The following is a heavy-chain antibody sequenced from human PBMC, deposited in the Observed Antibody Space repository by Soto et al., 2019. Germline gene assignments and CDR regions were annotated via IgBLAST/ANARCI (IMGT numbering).Heavy chain of an antibody. CDR3: ARGFITMVRGFDP. CDR1: GGTFSSYA. Sequence: QVQLVQSGAEVKKPGSSVKVSCKASGGTFSSYAISWVRQAPGQGLEWMGGIIPIFGTANYAQKFQGGVTITTDESTSTAYLELRSVRAEDTAVYYCARGFITMVRGFDPWGQGTLVTVSS. D-gene: IGHD3-10*01. CDR2: IIPIFGTA. V-gene: IGHV1-69*05. J-gene: IGHJ5*02.